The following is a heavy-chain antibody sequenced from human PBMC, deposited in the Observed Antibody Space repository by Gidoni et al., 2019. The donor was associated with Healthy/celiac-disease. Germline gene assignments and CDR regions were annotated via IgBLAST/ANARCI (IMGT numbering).Heavy chain of an antibody. CDR1: GFTCSSYG. J-gene: IGHJ4*02. CDR2: IWYDGSNK. Sequence: QVQLMWAGGGVVQPGQSLRLSCAQSGFTCSSYGMHLGRQAPGKGLEWVAVIWYDGSNKYYADSVKGRFTISRDNSKNTLYLQMNSLRAEDTAVYYCARDGKNWTFDYWGQGTLVTVSS. V-gene: IGHV3-33*01. CDR3: ARDGKNWTFDY. D-gene: IGHD1-1*01.